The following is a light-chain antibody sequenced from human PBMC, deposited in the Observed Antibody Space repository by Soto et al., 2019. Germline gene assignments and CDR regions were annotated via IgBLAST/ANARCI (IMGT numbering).Light chain of an antibody. CDR2: GAS. J-gene: IGKJ4*01. CDR1: HSISTN. V-gene: IGKV3-15*01. Sequence: EIIMTQSPANLSVSPGEGATLSCSTSHSISTNLAWYQHKRGQSPRLLVYGASTRATGVPARFSGSGSGAEFTLSISSLQSEDFAVYYCQQYNSWPTFGGGTKVESK. CDR3: QQYNSWPT.